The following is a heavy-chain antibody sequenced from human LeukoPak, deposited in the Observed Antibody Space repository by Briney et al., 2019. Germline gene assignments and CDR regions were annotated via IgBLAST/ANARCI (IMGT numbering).Heavy chain of an antibody. CDR3: ARDLGYGDPFDY. Sequence: SETLSLTCTVSGGSISSYYWNWIRQPPGKGLEWIGYIYYSGSTNYNPSLKSRVTISVDTSKNQFSLKLSSVTAADTAVYYCARDLGYGDPFDYWGQGTLVTVSS. J-gene: IGHJ4*02. D-gene: IGHD4-17*01. V-gene: IGHV4-59*01. CDR1: GGSISSYY. CDR2: IYYSGST.